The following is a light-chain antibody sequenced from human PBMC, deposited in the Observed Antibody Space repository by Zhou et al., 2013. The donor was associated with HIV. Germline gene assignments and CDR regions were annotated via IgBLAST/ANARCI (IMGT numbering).Light chain of an antibody. CDR1: QSVTSY. CDR2: EAS. V-gene: IGKV3-11*01. Sequence: EIVLTQSPATLSLSPGGRATLSCRASQSVTSYLAWYQQKLGQAPRLLIYEASNRATGTPTRFRGSGSGTDFTLTISSLEPEDFAVYYCQQRSNWPITFGQGTRLEIK. J-gene: IGKJ5*01. CDR3: QQRSNWPIT.